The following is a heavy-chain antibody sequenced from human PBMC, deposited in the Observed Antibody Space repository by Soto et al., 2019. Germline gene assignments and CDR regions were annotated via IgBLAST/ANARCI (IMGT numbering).Heavy chain of an antibody. V-gene: IGHV3-30*03. CDR2: ISYDGSNK. CDR1: GLTFSSYS. Sequence: PGGSLRLSCAASGLTFSSYSMNWVRQDPGKGLEWVAVISYDGSNKYYADSVKGRFTISRDNSKNTLYLQMNSLRAEDTAVYYCARDALVRQWQQSGMDVWGQGTTVTVSS. D-gene: IGHD6-19*01. CDR3: ARDALVRQWQQSGMDV. J-gene: IGHJ6*02.